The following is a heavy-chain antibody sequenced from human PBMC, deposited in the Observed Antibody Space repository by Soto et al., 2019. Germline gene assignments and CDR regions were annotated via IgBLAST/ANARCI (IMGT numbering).Heavy chain of an antibody. CDR3: ARGKGVVVRAAIDWFDP. CDR2: ISAYNGNT. V-gene: IGHV1-18*04. Sequence: QVQLVQSGAEVKKPGASVKVSCKASGYTFTSYGISWVRQAPGQGLEWMGWISAYNGNTNYAQKLQGRVTMTTDTYTSTAYLELRSLRSDDTAVYYCARGKGVVVRAAIDWFDPWGQGTLVTVSS. CDR1: GYTFTSYG. D-gene: IGHD2-2*01. J-gene: IGHJ5*02.